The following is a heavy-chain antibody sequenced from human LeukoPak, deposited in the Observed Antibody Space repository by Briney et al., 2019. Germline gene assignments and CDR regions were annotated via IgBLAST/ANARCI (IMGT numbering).Heavy chain of an antibody. V-gene: IGHV1-2*02. D-gene: IGHD3-22*01. Sequence: ASVKVSCEASGYTFTGYYMHWVRQAPGQGLEWMGWINPNSGGTNYAQKFQGRVTMTRDTSISTAYMELSRLRSDDTAVYYCARGFDYYDSRGYSLDIWGQGTMVTVSS. CDR2: INPNSGGT. CDR3: ARGFDYYDSRGYSLDI. J-gene: IGHJ3*02. CDR1: GYTFTGYY.